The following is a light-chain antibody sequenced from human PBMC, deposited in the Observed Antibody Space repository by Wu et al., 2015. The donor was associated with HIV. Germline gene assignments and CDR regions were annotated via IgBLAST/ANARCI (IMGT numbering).Light chain of an antibody. CDR3: QHYHNWPPWT. V-gene: IGKV3-15*01. CDR1: QSVSNS. CDR2: GSF. J-gene: IGKJ1*01. Sequence: EVVMTQSPATLSVSPGERATLSCRTSQSVSNSLAWYQHKPGQGPRLLIYGSFTRASGTPARFSGSGSGTEFTLTISDIQSEDFAVYYCQHYHNWPPWTFGRGTKEEMK.